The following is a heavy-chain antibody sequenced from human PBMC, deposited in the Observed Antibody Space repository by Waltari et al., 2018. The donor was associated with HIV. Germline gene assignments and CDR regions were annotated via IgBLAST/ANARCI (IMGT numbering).Heavy chain of an antibody. CDR3: ARGLGGSYYYGVDV. CDR1: GYIFTNYG. J-gene: IGHJ6*02. CDR2: ISGYNANT. Sequence: QVHLVQSGAEVKMPGASVRVSCKTSGYIFTNYGVSWVRQAPGQGLEWLGWISGYNANTNSAQRLQGRGTLTTDTSTSTAYMELRSLRSDDTAVYYCARGLGGSYYYGVDVWGQGTTVTVS. V-gene: IGHV1-18*01.